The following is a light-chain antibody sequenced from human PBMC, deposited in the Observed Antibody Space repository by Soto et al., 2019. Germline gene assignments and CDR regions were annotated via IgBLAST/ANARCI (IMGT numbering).Light chain of an antibody. CDR3: YYYKNWPLDT. CDR1: HSVSTY. V-gene: IGKV3D-15*01. J-gene: IGKJ1*01. CDR2: GAC. Sequence: SQSPVTLSVSPGERATLSCRASHSVSTYLAWYQQKAGQAPGLLIYGACARASAIGARVRFSGTGTEINLTLTIMQSGDYAVEDCYYYKNWPLDTFGQGTKVDIK.